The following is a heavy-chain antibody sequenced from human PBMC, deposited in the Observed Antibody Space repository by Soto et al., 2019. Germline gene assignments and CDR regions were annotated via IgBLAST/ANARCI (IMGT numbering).Heavy chain of an antibody. CDR1: GGSISSSSYY. CDR3: ARTTVTTPSWYFDL. J-gene: IGHJ2*01. CDR2: IYYSGST. V-gene: IGHV4-39*01. Sequence: SETLSLTCTVSGGSISSSSYYWGWIRQPPGKGLEWIGSIYYSGSTYYSPSLKSRVTISVDTSKNQFSLKLSSVTAADTAVYFCARTTVTTPSWYFDLWGRGTLVT. D-gene: IGHD4-17*01.